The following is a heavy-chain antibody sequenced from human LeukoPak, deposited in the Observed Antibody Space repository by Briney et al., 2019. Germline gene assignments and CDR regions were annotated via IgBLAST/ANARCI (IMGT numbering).Heavy chain of an antibody. Sequence: PSETLSLTCAVYGGSFSGYYWSWIRQPPGKGLEWIGEINHSGSTNYNPSLKSRVTISVDTSKNQFSLKLSSVTAADTAVYYCASLTHYYGSGSYYNPDDYWGQGTLVTVSS. CDR3: ASLTHYYGSGSYYNPDDY. J-gene: IGHJ4*02. CDR1: GGSFSGYY. D-gene: IGHD3-10*01. V-gene: IGHV4-34*01. CDR2: INHSGST.